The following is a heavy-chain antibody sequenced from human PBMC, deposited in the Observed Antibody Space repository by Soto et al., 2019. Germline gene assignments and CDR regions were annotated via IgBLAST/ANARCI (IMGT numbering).Heavy chain of an antibody. CDR1: GFPFSSSV. D-gene: IGHD4-17*01. Sequence: SVKVSCKASGFPFSSSVVQWVRQGRGQRLEWIGWIVVGSGHTKYAQKFQERVSITRDMSTSTAYMELTSLRSEDTAMYYCATPDYGDYWYFDLWGRGTLVTVSS. CDR3: ATPDYGDYWYFDL. CDR2: IVVGSGHT. J-gene: IGHJ2*01. V-gene: IGHV1-58*01.